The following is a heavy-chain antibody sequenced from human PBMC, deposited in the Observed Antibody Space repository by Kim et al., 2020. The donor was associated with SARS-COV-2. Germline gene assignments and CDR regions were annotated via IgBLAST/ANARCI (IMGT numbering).Heavy chain of an antibody. CDR1: GGSISSGGYS. Sequence: SETLSLTCAVSGGSISSGGYSWSWIRQPPGKGLEWIGYIYHSGSTYYNPSLKSRVTISVDRSKNQFSLKLSSVTAADTAVYYCARDRGSSSWNWFDPWG. J-gene: IGHJ5*02. V-gene: IGHV4-30-2*01. D-gene: IGHD6-13*01. CDR3: ARDRGSSSWNWFDP. CDR2: IYHSGST.